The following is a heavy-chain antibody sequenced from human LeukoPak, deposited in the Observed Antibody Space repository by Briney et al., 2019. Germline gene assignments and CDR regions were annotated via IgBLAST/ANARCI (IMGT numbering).Heavy chain of an antibody. V-gene: IGHV3-21*01. Sequence: GGSLRLSCAASGFTFSSYSMNWVRQAPGKGLEWVSSTSSSSSYIYYADSVKGRFTISRDNAKNSLYLQMNSLRAEDTAVYYCAREEVAEQGYFDYWGQGTLVTVSS. CDR3: AREEVAEQGYFDY. D-gene: IGHD6-19*01. CDR2: TSSSSSYI. CDR1: GFTFSSYS. J-gene: IGHJ4*02.